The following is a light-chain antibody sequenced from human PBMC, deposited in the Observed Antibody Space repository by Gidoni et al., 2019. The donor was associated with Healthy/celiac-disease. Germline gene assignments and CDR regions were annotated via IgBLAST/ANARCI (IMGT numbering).Light chain of an antibody. CDR1: QSLLHRHGYNS. CDR3: MQALQPPPT. Sequence: DMVMTQSPRSMPVTPGEPASISCRSSQSLLHRHGYNSLDWYLQKPGQSPHLLIYLGSNRASRVPDSFSGSGSGSVFTLKLSRVYAEDVGLSYSMQALQPPPTFGQGTKLEIK. CDR2: LGS. J-gene: IGKJ2*01. V-gene: IGKV2-28*01.